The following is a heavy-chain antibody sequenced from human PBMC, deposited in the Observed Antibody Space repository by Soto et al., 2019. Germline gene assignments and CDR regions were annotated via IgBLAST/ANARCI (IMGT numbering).Heavy chain of an antibody. CDR3: ARSPYDFWSAPNNFDY. J-gene: IGHJ4*02. V-gene: IGHV4-31*03. CDR2: IYYSGST. Sequence: SETLSLTCTVSGGSISSGGYYWSWIRQHPGKGLEWIGYIYYSGSTYYNPSLKSRVTISVDTSKNQFSLKLSSVTAADTAVYYCARSPYDFWSAPNNFDYWGQGTLVTVSS. CDR1: GGSISSGGYY. D-gene: IGHD3-3*01.